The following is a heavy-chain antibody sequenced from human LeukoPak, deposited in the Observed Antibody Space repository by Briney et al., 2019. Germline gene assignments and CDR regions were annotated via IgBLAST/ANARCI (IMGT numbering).Heavy chain of an antibody. J-gene: IGHJ4*02. V-gene: IGHV3-23*01. Sequence: QYGGSLRLSCAASGFTFNSNGMSWVRQAPGKGLEWVSVISASGGSTYYADSVKGRFTISRDNSKNTLYLQINSLRVEDTALYYCTKFSLRGTYSFDHWGQGTLVTVSS. CDR1: GFTFNSNG. D-gene: IGHD1-26*01. CDR3: TKFSLRGTYSFDH. CDR2: ISASGGST.